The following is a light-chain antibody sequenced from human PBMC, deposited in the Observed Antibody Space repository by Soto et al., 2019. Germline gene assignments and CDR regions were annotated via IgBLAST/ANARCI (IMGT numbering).Light chain of an antibody. CDR3: QSYDSSLSGVV. CDR1: SSNIGAGYE. Sequence: QSVLTQPPSGSGAPGQRVTISCTGSSSNIGAGYEVHWYQQLPGTAPKLLIYGNSNRPSGVPDRFSGSKSGTSASLASTGLQAEDEADYYCQSYDSSLSGVVFGGGTKVTVL. CDR2: GNS. V-gene: IGLV1-40*01. J-gene: IGLJ2*01.